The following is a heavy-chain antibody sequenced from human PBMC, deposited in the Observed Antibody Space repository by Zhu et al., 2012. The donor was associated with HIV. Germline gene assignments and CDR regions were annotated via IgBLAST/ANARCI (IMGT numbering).Heavy chain of an antibody. J-gene: IGHJ6*03. CDR3: ARADGSGTYYCYYMDV. V-gene: IGHV4-30-4*08. Sequence: QVQLQESGPGLVKPSQTLSLTCTVSGGSISSGDYYWSWIRQPPGKGLEWIAYIHHSGTTYYNPSLKSRLSISIDTSKNQFSLRLSSVSAADTAVYFCARADGSGTYYCYYMDVWGKGDHGHRLL. D-gene: IGHD3-10*01. CDR1: GGSISSGDYY. CDR2: IHHSGTT.